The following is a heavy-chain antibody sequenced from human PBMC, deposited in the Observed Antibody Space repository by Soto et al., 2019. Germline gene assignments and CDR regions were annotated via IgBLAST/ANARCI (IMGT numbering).Heavy chain of an antibody. D-gene: IGHD5-12*01. CDR1: GGTFSSYA. V-gene: IGHV1-69*13. Sequence: SVKVSCKASGGTFSSYAISWVRQAPGQGLEWMGGITPIFGTANYAQKFQGRVTITADESTSTAYMELSSLRSEDTAVYYCARVSRDGYNWGPYFDYWGQGTLVTVSS. CDR2: ITPIFGTA. CDR3: ARVSRDGYNWGPYFDY. J-gene: IGHJ4*02.